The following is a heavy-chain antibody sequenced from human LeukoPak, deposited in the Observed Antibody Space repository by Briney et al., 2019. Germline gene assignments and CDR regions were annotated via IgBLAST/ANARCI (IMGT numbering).Heavy chain of an antibody. CDR3: VYSGSYFGVY. V-gene: IGHV3-74*01. D-gene: IGHD1-26*01. Sequence: PGGSLRHSCAASGFTFSSYWMHWVRQAPGKGLVWVSRINSDGSSTSYADSVKGRFTISRDNAKNTLYLQMNSLRAEDTAVYYCVYSGSYFGVYWGQGTLVTVSS. J-gene: IGHJ4*02. CDR2: INSDGSST. CDR1: GFTFSSYW.